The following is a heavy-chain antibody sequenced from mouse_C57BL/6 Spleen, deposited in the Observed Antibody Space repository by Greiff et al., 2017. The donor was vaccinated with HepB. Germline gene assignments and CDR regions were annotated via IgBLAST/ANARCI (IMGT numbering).Heavy chain of an antibody. J-gene: IGHJ4*01. Sequence: VKLVESGAELARPGASVKLSCKASGYTFTSYGISWVKQRTGQGLEWIGEIYPRSGNTYYNEKFKGKATLTADKSSSTAYMELRSLTSEDSAVYFCARVYSYAMDYWGQGTSVTVSS. V-gene: IGHV1-81*01. CDR2: IYPRSGNT. D-gene: IGHD2-1*01. CDR3: ARVYSYAMDY. CDR1: GYTFTSYG.